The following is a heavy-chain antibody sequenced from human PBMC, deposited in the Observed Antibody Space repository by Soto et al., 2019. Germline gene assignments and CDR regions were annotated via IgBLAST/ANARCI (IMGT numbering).Heavy chain of an antibody. CDR1: GFTFTISA. V-gene: IGHV1-58*02. D-gene: IGHD6-13*01. J-gene: IGHJ3*02. CDR3: AADEGSSWENDAFDI. CDR2: IVVGSGDT. Sequence: SVKVSCKASGFTFTISAMQWVRQASGQRLEWIGWIVVGSGDTNYAQKFQERVTITRDMSTSTAYTELSSLRSEDTAVYYCAADEGSSWENDAFDIWGQGTMVTVSS.